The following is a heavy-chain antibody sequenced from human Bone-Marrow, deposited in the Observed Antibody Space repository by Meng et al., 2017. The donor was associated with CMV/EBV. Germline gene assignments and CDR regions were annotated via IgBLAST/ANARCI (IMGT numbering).Heavy chain of an antibody. V-gene: IGHV1-46*01. CDR3: ARIRYSGSYWGSYYFDY. CDR1: YTFTRYY. D-gene: IGHD1-26*01. Sequence: YTFTRYYMHGVRQAAGQGLEWMGIINPSGGSTSYAQKFQGRVTMTRDTSTSTVYMELSSLRSEDTAVYYCARIRYSGSYWGSYYFDYWGQGTLVTVSS. CDR2: INPSGGST. J-gene: IGHJ4*02.